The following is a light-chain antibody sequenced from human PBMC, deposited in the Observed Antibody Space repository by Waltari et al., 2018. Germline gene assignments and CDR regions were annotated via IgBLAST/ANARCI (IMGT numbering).Light chain of an antibody. V-gene: IGLV1-40*01. CDR3: QTYDSRLNGWL. Sequence: QSVLTQPPSVSGAPGQGITISCTGGVSNIGTGYDVHWYQYIPGRPPKLLIFGTNIRPLGVPDRFSGSKSGTSASLAITGLRAEDEADYYCQTYDSRLNGWLFGGGTKVTVL. J-gene: IGLJ2*01. CDR1: VSNIGTGYD. CDR2: GTN.